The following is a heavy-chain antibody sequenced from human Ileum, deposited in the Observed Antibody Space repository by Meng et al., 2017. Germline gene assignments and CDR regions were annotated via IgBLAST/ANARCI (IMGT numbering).Heavy chain of an antibody. CDR2: INHSATT. J-gene: IGHJ2*01. CDR3: ARSERSVYWYFDL. V-gene: IGHV4-34*01. CDR1: GGSFSAYY. D-gene: IGHD1-26*01. Sequence: QVPLHEWGAGLLRPSVTLSLTFGVYGGSFSAYYWTCIRQPPGKGLEWIGEINHSATTYYSPSLMGRVSVSVDTSKNQFSLKLTSVTAADTAVYYCARSERSVYWYFDLWGRGTLVTVSS.